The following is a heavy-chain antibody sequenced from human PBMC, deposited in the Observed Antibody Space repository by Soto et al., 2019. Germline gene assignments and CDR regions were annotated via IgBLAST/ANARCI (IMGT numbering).Heavy chain of an antibody. J-gene: IGHJ2*01. CDR1: GYTFTGYY. V-gene: IGHV1-2*02. Sequence: QVQLVQSGAEVKKPGASVKVSCKASGYTFTGYYMHWVRQAPGQGLEWMGWINPNSGGTNYAQKFQGRVTMTRDTSISTAYMELSRLRSDDTAVYYCARDSGGTADDYGDYSYWYFDLWGRGTLVTVSS. D-gene: IGHD4-17*01. CDR3: ARDSGGTADDYGDYSYWYFDL. CDR2: INPNSGGT.